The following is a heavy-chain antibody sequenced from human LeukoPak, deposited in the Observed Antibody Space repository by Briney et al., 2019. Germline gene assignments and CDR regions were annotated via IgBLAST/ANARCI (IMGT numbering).Heavy chain of an antibody. CDR2: ISPIGEIT. V-gene: IGHV3-23*01. D-gene: IGHD3-16*01. Sequence: GRCLRLSCAPAAFTVSTYGIDWVRHAPGKGRGWVSVISPIGEITYYTHSVKGRFTISTDNSKHTVSLQMNSLRGEDTAVYYCAKDDAWGRYKDWGQGTLVTVSS. CDR1: AFTVSTYG. CDR3: AKDDAWGRYKD. J-gene: IGHJ1*01.